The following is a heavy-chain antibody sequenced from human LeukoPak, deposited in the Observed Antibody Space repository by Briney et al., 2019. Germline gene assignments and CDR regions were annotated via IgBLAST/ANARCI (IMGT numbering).Heavy chain of an antibody. D-gene: IGHD5-12*01. J-gene: IGHJ4*02. V-gene: IGHV4-59*01. CDR2: IYYSGST. Sequence: SETLSLTCTVSGGSISSYYWSWIRQPPGKGLEWIGYIYYSGSTNYNPSLKSRVTISVDTSKNQFSLKLSSVTAADTAVYYCARSNSGYDSRDTFDYWGQGTLVTVSS. CDR1: GGSISSYY. CDR3: ARSNSGYDSRDTFDY.